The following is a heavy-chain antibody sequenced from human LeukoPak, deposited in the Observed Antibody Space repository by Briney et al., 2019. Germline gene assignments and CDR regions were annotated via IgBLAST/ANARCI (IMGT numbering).Heavy chain of an antibody. CDR2: IKRDGTDH. CDR1: GFTFSSYA. V-gene: IGHV3-7*01. D-gene: IGHD2-15*01. Sequence: GGSLTLSCAASGFTFSSYAMSWVRQAPGKGLEWVGDIKRDGTDHYYVGSVEGRFIISRDNAKNSLYLQMNSLRVDDTAVYYCTRDPNVADSWGQGTVVTVSS. CDR3: TRDPNVADS. J-gene: IGHJ5*01.